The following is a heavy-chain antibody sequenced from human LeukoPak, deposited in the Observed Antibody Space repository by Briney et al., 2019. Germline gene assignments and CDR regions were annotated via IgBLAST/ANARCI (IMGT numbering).Heavy chain of an antibody. J-gene: IGHJ5*02. CDR1: GGSISSGGYY. CDR2: IYVGGST. V-gene: IGHV4-31*03. CDR3: VGAPRYSGYDRGDWFDP. D-gene: IGHD5-12*01. Sequence: SETLSLTCSVSGGSISSGGYYWSWIRQHPGKGLEWIGYIYVGGSTYYNTSLKSRVSISVDASKNQFSLKLTSVTAADTAVYYCVGAPRYSGYDRGDWFDPWGQGTLVTVSS.